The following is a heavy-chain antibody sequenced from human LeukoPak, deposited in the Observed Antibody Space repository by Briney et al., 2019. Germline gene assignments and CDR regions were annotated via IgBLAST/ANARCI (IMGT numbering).Heavy chain of an antibody. Sequence: PSQTLSLTCTVSGGSISSGSYYWSWIRQPAGKGLEWIGRIYTSGSTNYNPSLKSRVTMSVDTSKNQFSLKLSSVTAADTAVYYCARDSPMYYYDSSGYGTYYFDYWGQGTLVTVSS. V-gene: IGHV4-61*02. J-gene: IGHJ4*02. CDR3: ARDSPMYYYDSSGYGTYYFDY. CDR1: GGSISSGSYY. CDR2: IYTSGST. D-gene: IGHD3-22*01.